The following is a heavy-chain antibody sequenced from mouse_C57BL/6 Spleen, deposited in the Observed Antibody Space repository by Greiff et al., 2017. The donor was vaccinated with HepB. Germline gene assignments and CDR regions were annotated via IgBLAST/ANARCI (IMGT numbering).Heavy chain of an antibody. J-gene: IGHJ2*01. CDR3: ARSGGLGVVGEYCDY. Sequence: QVQLQQSGPELVKPGASVKISCKASGYAFSSSWMNWVKQRPGKGLEWIGRIYPGDGDTNYNGKFKGKATLTADKSSSTAYMQLSSLTSEDSAVDFCARSGGLGVVGEYCDYWGQGTTLTVSS. D-gene: IGHD1-1*01. V-gene: IGHV1-82*01. CDR2: IYPGDGDT. CDR1: GYAFSSSW.